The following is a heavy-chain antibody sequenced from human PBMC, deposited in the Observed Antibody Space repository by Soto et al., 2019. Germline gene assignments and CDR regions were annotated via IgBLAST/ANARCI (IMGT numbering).Heavy chain of an antibody. V-gene: IGHV5-10-1*03. CDR2: IDPSDSYT. CDR1: GYSFTSYW. Sequence: EVQLVQSGAEVKKPGESLRISCKGSGYSFTSYWMSWVRQMPGKGLEWMGRIDPSDSYTNYSPSFQGHVTISADKSISTAHLQWSSVKASDTAMYYCARHERKYYYDSSGYPVDYWGQGTLVTVSS. J-gene: IGHJ4*02. CDR3: ARHERKYYYDSSGYPVDY. D-gene: IGHD3-22*01.